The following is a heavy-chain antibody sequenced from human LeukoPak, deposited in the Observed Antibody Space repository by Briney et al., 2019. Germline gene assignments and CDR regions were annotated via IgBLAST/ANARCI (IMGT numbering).Heavy chain of an antibody. J-gene: IGHJ4*02. V-gene: IGHV4-31*03. CDR3: ARVPSPRNSFGPQYYFDY. Sequence: PSETLSLTCTVSGGSISSGGYYWSWIRQHPGKGLEWIGYIYYSGSTYYNPSLKSRVTISVDTSKNQFSLKLTSVTAADTAVYYCARVPSPRNSFGPQYYFDYWGQGNLVTVSS. D-gene: IGHD5-18*01. CDR2: IYYSGST. CDR1: GGSISSGGYY.